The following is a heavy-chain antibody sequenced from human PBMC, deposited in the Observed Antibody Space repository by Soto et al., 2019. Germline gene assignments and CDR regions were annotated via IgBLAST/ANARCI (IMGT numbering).Heavy chain of an antibody. CDR1: GFTFSGAA. D-gene: IGHD1-26*01. J-gene: IGHJ4*02. Sequence: RRLSCAASGFTFSGAAIHWVRQASGKGLEWVGRVRSRAKNYATGYGESVKGRFIISRDESKNMAYLQMSSLTAEDTAVYYCTRWETGMPQFDYWGQGTPVTVSS. V-gene: IGHV3-73*01. CDR3: TRWETGMPQFDY. CDR2: VRSRAKNYAT.